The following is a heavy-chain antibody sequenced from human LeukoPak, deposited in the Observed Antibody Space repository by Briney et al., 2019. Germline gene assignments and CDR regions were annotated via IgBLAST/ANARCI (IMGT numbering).Heavy chain of an antibody. CDR1: GGSFSGYY. V-gene: IGHV4-34*01. CDR2: INHSGST. CDR3: ASSNSNYVRWYYGMDV. J-gene: IGHJ6*02. Sequence: SETLSLTCAVYGGSFSGYYWSWIRQPPGKGLEWIGEINHSGSTNYNPSLKSRVTISVDTSKNQFSLKLSSVTAADTAVHYCASSNSNYVRWYYGMDVWGQGTTVTVSS. D-gene: IGHD4-11*01.